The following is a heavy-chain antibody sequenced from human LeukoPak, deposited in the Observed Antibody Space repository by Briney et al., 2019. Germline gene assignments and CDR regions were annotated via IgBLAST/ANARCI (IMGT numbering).Heavy chain of an antibody. Sequence: ASVKVSCKASGYTFTSYDINWVRQATGQGLEWMGWMNPNSGNTGYAQKFQGRVTMTGNTSISTAYMELSSLRSEDTAVYYCARGRGRRYYDSSGYYYLKYWGQGTLVTVSS. D-gene: IGHD3-22*01. CDR1: GYTFTSYD. CDR3: ARGRGRRYYDSSGYYYLKY. V-gene: IGHV1-8*01. J-gene: IGHJ4*02. CDR2: MNPNSGNT.